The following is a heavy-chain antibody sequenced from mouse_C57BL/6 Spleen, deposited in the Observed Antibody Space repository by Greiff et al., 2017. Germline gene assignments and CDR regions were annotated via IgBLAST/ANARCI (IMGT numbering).Heavy chain of an antibody. CDR3: ARHGPNYYGSSYDWYFDV. J-gene: IGHJ1*03. CDR1: GFTFSSYT. V-gene: IGHV5-9*01. CDR2: ISGGGGNT. Sequence: VQLKESGGGLVKPGGSLKLSCAASGFTFSSYTMSWVRQTPEKRLEWVATISGGGGNTYYPDSVKGRFTISRDNAKNTLYLQMSSLRSEDTALYYCARHGPNYYGSSYDWYFDVWGTGTTVTVSS. D-gene: IGHD1-1*01.